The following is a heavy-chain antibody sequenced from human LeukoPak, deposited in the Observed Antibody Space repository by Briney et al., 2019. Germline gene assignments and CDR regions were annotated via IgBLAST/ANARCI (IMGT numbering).Heavy chain of an antibody. Sequence: ASVKVSCKASGYTFTSYGISWVRQAPGQGLEWMGWISAYNGNTNYAQKLQGRVTMTTDTSTSTAYMELRSLRSDDTAVYYCAREPPNPHYYDSSGYYYWGQGTLVTVSS. D-gene: IGHD3-22*01. CDR2: ISAYNGNT. J-gene: IGHJ4*02. CDR3: AREPPNPHYYDSSGYYY. V-gene: IGHV1-18*01. CDR1: GYTFTSYG.